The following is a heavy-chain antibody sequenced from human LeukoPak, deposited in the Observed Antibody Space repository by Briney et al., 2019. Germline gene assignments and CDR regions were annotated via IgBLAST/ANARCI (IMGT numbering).Heavy chain of an antibody. J-gene: IGHJ4*02. Sequence: GASVKASCKAPGYTLTSYGISWVRQAPGQGLEWMGWISAYNGNTNYAQKLQGRVTMTTDTSTSTAYMELRSLRSDDTAVYYCARAVITFGGVIVYFDYWGQGTLVTVSS. CDR1: GYTLTSYG. V-gene: IGHV1-18*01. CDR3: ARAVITFGGVIVYFDY. CDR2: ISAYNGNT. D-gene: IGHD3-16*02.